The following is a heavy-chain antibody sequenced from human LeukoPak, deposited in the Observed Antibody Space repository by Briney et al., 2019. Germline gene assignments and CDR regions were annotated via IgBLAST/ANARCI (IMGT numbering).Heavy chain of an antibody. V-gene: IGHV1-8*01. CDR3: ARIPYYDSSGYYFAY. J-gene: IGHJ4*02. CDR1: GYTFTSYD. Sequence: ASVKVSCKASGYTFTSYDINWVRHATGQGLEWMGWMNPNSGNTGYAQKFQGRVTMTRNTSISTAYMELSSLRSEDTAVYYCARIPYYDSSGYYFAYWGQGTLVTVSS. CDR2: MNPNSGNT. D-gene: IGHD3-22*01.